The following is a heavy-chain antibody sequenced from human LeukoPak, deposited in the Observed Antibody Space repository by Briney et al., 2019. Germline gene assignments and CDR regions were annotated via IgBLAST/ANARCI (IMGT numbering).Heavy chain of an antibody. D-gene: IGHD2-2*01. CDR1: GYTFTSYG. J-gene: IGHJ4*02. V-gene: IGHV1-18*01. CDR2: ISAYNGNT. Sequence: ASVKVSCKASGYTFTSYGISWVRQAPGQGLEWMGWISAYNGNTNYAQKLQGRVTMTTDTSTSTAYMELRSLRSDDTAVYYCARDRRYCSSTSCYAEAAYWGQGTLVTVSS. CDR3: ARDRRYCSSTSCYAEAAY.